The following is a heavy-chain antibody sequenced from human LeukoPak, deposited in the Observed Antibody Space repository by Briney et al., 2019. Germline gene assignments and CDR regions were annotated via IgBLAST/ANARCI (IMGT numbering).Heavy chain of an antibody. J-gene: IGHJ3*02. D-gene: IGHD3-22*01. CDR1: GGSISSYY. CDR2: IYTSGST. CDR3: ARHPVVITTGAAFDI. Sequence: PSETLSLTCTVSGGSISSYYWSWIRQPPGKGLEWIGYIYTSGSTNYNPSLKSRVTISVDTSKNQFSLKLSSVTAADTAVYYRARHPVVITTGAAFDIWGQGTMVTVSS. V-gene: IGHV4-4*09.